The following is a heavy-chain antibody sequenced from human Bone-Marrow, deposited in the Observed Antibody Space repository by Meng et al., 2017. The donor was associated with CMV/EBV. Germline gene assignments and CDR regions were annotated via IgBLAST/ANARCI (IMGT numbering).Heavy chain of an antibody. CDR3: AKVSQYYDSGGYIDY. J-gene: IGHJ4*02. Sequence: GESLKISCAASGFTFDDYGMSWVRQAPGKGLEWVSAISGSGGSTHNRDSVKGRFTISRDNSKNTLYLQMNSLRAEDTAVYYCAKVSQYYDSGGYIDYWGQGTLVTVSS. D-gene: IGHD3-22*01. V-gene: IGHV3-23*01. CDR1: GFTFDDYG. CDR2: ISGSGGST.